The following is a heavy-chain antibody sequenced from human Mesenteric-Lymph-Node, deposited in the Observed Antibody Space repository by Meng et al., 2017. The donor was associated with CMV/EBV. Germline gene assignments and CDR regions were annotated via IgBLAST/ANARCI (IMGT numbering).Heavy chain of an antibody. CDR1: GFIFSNYW. D-gene: IGHD2-2*01. V-gene: IGHV3-7*01. CDR2: INPGGSQT. Sequence: GSLRLSCSASGFIFSNYWMTWVRQAPGKGLEWVANINPGGSQTFFVDSVKGRFTISRDNAKNSLCLQMSSLRAEDTAVYYCAKGGRKGYCSSTSCSVDYWGQGTLVTVSS. J-gene: IGHJ4*02. CDR3: AKGGRKGYCSSTSCSVDY.